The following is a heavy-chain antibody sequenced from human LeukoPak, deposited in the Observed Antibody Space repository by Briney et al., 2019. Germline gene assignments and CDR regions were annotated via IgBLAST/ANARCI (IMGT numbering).Heavy chain of an antibody. V-gene: IGHV1-46*01. J-gene: IGHJ3*01. CDR3: AREGLVAADAFDV. CDR2: INPSGGGT. D-gene: IGHD6-25*01. CDR1: GSTLTSYY. Sequence: ASVKVSCKASGSTLTSYYMHWVRQAPGQGLEWMGIINPSGGGTSYAQKFQGRVTMTRDTSTSTVYMELSSLRSEDTAVYHCAREGLVAADAFDVWGQGTMVTVSS.